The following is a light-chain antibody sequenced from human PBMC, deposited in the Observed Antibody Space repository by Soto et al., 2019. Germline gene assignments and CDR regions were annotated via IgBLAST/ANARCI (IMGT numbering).Light chain of an antibody. V-gene: IGKV1-6*01. J-gene: IGKJ2*01. Sequence: AIQMTQSPSSLSASVGDRVTITCRSSQDIRTELGWYQQRPGKAPNLLIYGASTLQTGVPSRFSGSGSGTDFFLTISSLQPEDVATSFCLQDYNYPRTFRQVTKLQIK. CDR3: LQDYNYPRT. CDR1: QDIRTE. CDR2: GAS.